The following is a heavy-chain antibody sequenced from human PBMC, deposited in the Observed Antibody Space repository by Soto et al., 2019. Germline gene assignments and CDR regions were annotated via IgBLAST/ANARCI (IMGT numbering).Heavy chain of an antibody. CDR2: INPNSGGT. CDR3: ASFSSSGYIYYYGMDV. Sequence: XSVKVSCTASGYPFTGYYMHWVRQAPGQGLEWMGWINPNSGGTNYAQKFQGRVTMTRDTSISTAYMELSRLRSDDTAVYYCASFSSSGYIYYYGMDVWGQGTTVTVSS. J-gene: IGHJ6*02. V-gene: IGHV1-2*02. D-gene: IGHD3-22*01. CDR1: GYPFTGYY.